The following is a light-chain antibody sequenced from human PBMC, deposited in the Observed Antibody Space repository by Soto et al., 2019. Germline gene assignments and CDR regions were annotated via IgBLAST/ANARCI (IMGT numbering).Light chain of an antibody. CDR1: QSVRSN. V-gene: IGKV3-15*01. J-gene: IGKJ1*01. CDR2: GAS. Sequence: EIVLTQSPGTLSLSAGERSTLSCRASQSVRSNLAWYQQKPGQSPRLLIYGASTRAPGIPARFSGSGSGTDFTLTISSLQSEDFAVYYCQQYNNWPRTFGQGTKVDIK. CDR3: QQYNNWPRT.